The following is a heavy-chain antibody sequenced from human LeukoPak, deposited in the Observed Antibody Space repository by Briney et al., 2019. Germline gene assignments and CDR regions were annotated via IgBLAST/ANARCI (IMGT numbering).Heavy chain of an antibody. Sequence: GASVKVSCKASGYTFTSYGISWVRQAPGQGLEWMGWISAYNGNTNYAQKLQGRVTMTTDTSTSTAYMELRSLRSDDTAVYYCARGEDGEPYYYCGMDVWGQGTTVTFSS. CDR3: ARGEDGEPYYYCGMDV. CDR1: GYTFTSYG. CDR2: ISAYNGNT. V-gene: IGHV1-18*01. D-gene: IGHD3-10*01. J-gene: IGHJ6*02.